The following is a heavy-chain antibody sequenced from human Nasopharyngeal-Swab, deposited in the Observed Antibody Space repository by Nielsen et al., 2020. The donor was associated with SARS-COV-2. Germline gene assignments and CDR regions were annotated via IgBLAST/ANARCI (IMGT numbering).Heavy chain of an antibody. Sequence: GESLKISCAASGFTFSSYGMHWVRQAPGKGLEWVAVISYDGSNKYYADSVKGRFTISRDNSKNTLYLQMNSLRAEDTAVYYCARDYYDILTGYYYGMDVWGQGTTVTVSS. CDR3: ARDYYDILTGYYYGMDV. D-gene: IGHD3-9*01. J-gene: IGHJ6*02. CDR1: GFTFSSYG. V-gene: IGHV3-30*03. CDR2: ISYDGSNK.